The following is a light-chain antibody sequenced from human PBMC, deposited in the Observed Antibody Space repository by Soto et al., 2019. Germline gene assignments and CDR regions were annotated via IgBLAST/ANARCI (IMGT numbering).Light chain of an antibody. CDR1: QSISNS. CDR3: QQYHSYWT. CDR2: DAC. Sequence: DIQMTQSPSTRSASVGDRVTMTCRASQSISNSLAWYQQKPGKAPKLLIYDACTLESGVPSTLSGSGSGTEFTLTISTLQPDDFATYYCQQYHSYWTFGQGTKVDIK. V-gene: IGKV1-5*01. J-gene: IGKJ1*01.